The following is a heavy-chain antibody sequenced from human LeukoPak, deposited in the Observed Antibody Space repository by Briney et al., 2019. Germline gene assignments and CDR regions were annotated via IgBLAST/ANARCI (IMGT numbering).Heavy chain of an antibody. CDR3: ARSNYYDSSGYWPFDY. V-gene: IGHV1-2*02. CDR1: GYTFTGYY. J-gene: IGHJ4*02. Sequence: GASVKVSCKASGYTFTGYYMHWVRQAPGQGLEWMGWINPNSGGTNYAQKFQGRVTMTRDTSISTACMELSRLRSDDTAVYYCARSNYYDSSGYWPFDYWGQGTLVTVSS. D-gene: IGHD3-22*01. CDR2: INPNSGGT.